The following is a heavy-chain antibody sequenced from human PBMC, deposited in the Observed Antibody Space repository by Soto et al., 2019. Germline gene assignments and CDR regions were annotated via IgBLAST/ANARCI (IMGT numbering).Heavy chain of an antibody. Sequence: GGSLRLSCVASGFTFSSYAMSWVRQAPGKGQEWVSAISGSGGSTYYADSVKGRFTISRDNSKNTLYLQMNSRRAEDTAVYYCAKDVPNDFWSGYSGYSGMDVWGQGTTVTVSS. CDR3: AKDVPNDFWSGYSGYSGMDV. CDR1: GFTFSSYA. J-gene: IGHJ6*02. D-gene: IGHD3-3*01. V-gene: IGHV3-23*01. CDR2: ISGSGGST.